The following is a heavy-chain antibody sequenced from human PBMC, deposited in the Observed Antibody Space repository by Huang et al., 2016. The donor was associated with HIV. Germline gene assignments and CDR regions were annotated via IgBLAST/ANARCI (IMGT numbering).Heavy chain of an antibody. D-gene: IGHD3-10*01. CDR2: IGWKSGSI. CDR1: GFTFDDYA. J-gene: IGHJ4*02. Sequence: EVQLVESGVGLVQPGRSLRLSCAASGFTFDDYAMHWVRQAPGKGREWVSGIGWKSGSIGYADSVKGRFTISRDNAKNSLYLQMNSLRAEDTALYYCAKDNRANYYGSGSYFAYWGQGTLFTVSS. CDR3: AKDNRANYYGSGSYFAY. V-gene: IGHV3-9*01.